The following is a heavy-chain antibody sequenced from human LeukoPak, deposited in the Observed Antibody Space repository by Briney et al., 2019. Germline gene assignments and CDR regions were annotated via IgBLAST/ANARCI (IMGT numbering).Heavy chain of an antibody. Sequence: GGSLRLSCAASGFTFSSYAMHWVRQAPGKGLEWVAIISYDGNNKYYADSVKGRFTISRDNSKNTLYLQMNSLRVEDTAVYYCAGEMSYITGTPPVTYFDYWGQGTLVTVSS. CDR2: ISYDGNNK. V-gene: IGHV3-30*04. CDR1: GFTFSSYA. J-gene: IGHJ4*02. D-gene: IGHD1-20*01. CDR3: AGEMSYITGTPPVTYFDY.